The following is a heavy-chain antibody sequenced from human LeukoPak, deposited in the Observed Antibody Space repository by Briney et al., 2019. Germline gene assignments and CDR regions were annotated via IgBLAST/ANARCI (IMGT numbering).Heavy chain of an antibody. CDR2: ISYDGSNK. D-gene: IGHD2/OR15-2a*01. CDR1: GFTFSSYG. CDR3: AKAFSRSGPVWFDP. J-gene: IGHJ5*02. Sequence: PGGSLRLSCAASGFTFSSYGMHWVRQAPGKGLEWVAVISYDGSNKYYADSVKGRFTISRDNSKNTLYLQMNSLRAEDTAVYYCAKAFSRSGPVWFDPWGQGTLVTVSS. V-gene: IGHV3-30*18.